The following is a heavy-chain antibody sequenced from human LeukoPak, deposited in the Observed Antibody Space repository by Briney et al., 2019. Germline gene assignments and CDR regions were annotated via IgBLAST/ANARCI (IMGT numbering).Heavy chain of an antibody. J-gene: IGHJ4*02. CDR1: GFTFSSYS. V-gene: IGHV3-21*01. CDR2: ISSSSSYI. CDR3: ASDNGRLVLVDY. D-gene: IGHD6-19*01. Sequence: GGSLRLSCAASGFTFSSYSMNWVRQAPGKGLEWVSSISSSSSYIYYADSVNGRFTISRDNAKNSLYLQMNSLRAEDTAVYYCASDNGRLVLVDYWGQGTLVTVSS.